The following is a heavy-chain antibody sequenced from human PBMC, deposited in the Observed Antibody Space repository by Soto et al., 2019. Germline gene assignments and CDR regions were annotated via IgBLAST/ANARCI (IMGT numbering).Heavy chain of an antibody. CDR2: ISTDGSTK. V-gene: IGHV3-30*18. J-gene: IGHJ4*02. Sequence: GGSLRLSCEASGFTFSSYGMHWVRQAPGKGREWVAVISTDGSTKYDADSVKGRFTISRDNSRYTLYLQMNSLRPEDTAVYYCAKETHSSGYGSYFDYWGQGTLVTVSS. CDR3: AKETHSSGYGSYFDY. CDR1: GFTFSSYG. D-gene: IGHD3-22*01.